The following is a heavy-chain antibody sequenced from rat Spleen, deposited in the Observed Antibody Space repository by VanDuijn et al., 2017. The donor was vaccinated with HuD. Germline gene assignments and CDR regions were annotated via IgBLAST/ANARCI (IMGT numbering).Heavy chain of an antibody. J-gene: IGHJ2*01. CDR2: ISPDGGST. CDR1: GFTFSDYA. CDR3: VSLLQWRH. D-gene: IGHD1-1*01. V-gene: IGHV5-20*01. Sequence: EVQLVESGGGLVQPGRSLKLSCAASGFTFSDYAMAWVRQAPGEGLEWLSSISPDGGSTYYPDSVKGRFTISRDNAKRTLHLQMDSLRSEDTATYYCVSLLQWRHWGQGVMVTVSS.